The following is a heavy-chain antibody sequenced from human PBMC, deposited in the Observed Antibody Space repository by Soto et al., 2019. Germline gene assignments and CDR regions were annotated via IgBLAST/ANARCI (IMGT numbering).Heavy chain of an antibody. CDR1: GYTFIRYG. CDR3: ARGGYYDNSWGKLSHYGLDG. Sequence: QVKLAQSANEVKKPGASVRVSCKAAGYTFIRYGIAWVRQAPGQGLEWMGWISPYNDYTVYAQKFQGRVSMTADTSTRKVYMNLRGLKSDDTAVYYCARGGYYDNSWGKLSHYGLDGWGQGTSVSVSS. CDR2: ISPYNDYT. J-gene: IGHJ6*02. D-gene: IGHD3-16*01. V-gene: IGHV1-18*01.